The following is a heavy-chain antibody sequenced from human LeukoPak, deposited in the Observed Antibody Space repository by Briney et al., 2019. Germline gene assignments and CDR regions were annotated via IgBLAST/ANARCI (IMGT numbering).Heavy chain of an antibody. D-gene: IGHD6-19*01. CDR1: GFTFSSYS. CDR3: ARLGGWFDAFDI. CDR2: ISSSSSYI. Sequence: GGSLRLSCAASGFTFSSYSMNWVRQAPGKGLEWVSSISSSSSYIYYADSVKGRFTISRDNAKNSLYLQMNSLRAEDTAVYCCARLGGWFDAFDIWGQGTMVTVSS. J-gene: IGHJ3*02. V-gene: IGHV3-21*01.